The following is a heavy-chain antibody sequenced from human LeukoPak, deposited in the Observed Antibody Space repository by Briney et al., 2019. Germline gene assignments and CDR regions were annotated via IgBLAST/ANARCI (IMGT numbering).Heavy chain of an antibody. CDR3: ARGTLGSGYYPD. J-gene: IGHJ4*02. CDR1: GGSFSGYY. CDR2: INHSGST. D-gene: IGHD3-22*01. Sequence: SETLSLTCAVYGGSFSGYYWSWIRQPPGKGLEWIGEINHSGSTNYNPSLKSRVTISVDTSKNQFSLKLSSVTAADTAVYYCARGTLGSGYYPDWGQGTLVTVSS. V-gene: IGHV4-34*01.